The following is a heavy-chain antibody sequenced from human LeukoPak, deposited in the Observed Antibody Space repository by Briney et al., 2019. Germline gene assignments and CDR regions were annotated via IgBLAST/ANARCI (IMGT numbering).Heavy chain of an antibody. V-gene: IGHV4-4*02. D-gene: IGHD2-2*01. CDR2: IYHSGST. CDR1: GGSISSSNW. CDR3: ARTTEGYCSSASCFGFSYSYYMDV. Sequence: SETLSLTCAVSGGSISSSNWWSWVRQPPGKGLEWIGEIYHSGSTNYNPSLKSRVTISVDKSKRQFSLKLSSVIAADTAVYYCARTTEGYCSSASCFGFSYSYYMDVWGKGTTVTISS. J-gene: IGHJ6*03.